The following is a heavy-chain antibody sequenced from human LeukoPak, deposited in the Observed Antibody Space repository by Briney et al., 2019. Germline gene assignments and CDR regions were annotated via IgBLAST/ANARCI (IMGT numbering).Heavy chain of an antibody. Sequence: SETLSLTCTVSGGSISSYYWSWIRQPPGKGLEWIGSIYYSGSTYYNPSLKSRVTISVDTSKNQFSLKLSSVTAADTAVYYCASKMTTVVTYFDYWGQGTLVTVSS. J-gene: IGHJ4*02. CDR3: ASKMTTVVTYFDY. CDR2: IYYSGST. V-gene: IGHV4-39*01. CDR1: GGSISSYY. D-gene: IGHD4-23*01.